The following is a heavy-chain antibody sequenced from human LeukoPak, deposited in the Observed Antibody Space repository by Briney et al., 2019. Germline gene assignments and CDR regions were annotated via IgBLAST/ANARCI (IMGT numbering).Heavy chain of an antibody. CDR2: IYYSGST. CDR1: GGSISSGGYY. Sequence: PSETLSLTCTVSGGSISSGGYYWSWIRQHPGKGLEWIGYIYYSGSTYYNPSLKSRVTISVDTSKNQFSLKLSSVTAADTAVYYCVSDYDFWSSPGPDFQHWGQGTLVTVSS. CDR3: VSDYDFWSSPGPDFQH. J-gene: IGHJ1*01. D-gene: IGHD3-3*01. V-gene: IGHV4-31*03.